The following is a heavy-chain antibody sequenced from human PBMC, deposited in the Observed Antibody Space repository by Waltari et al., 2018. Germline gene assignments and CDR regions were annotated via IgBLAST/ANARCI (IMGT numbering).Heavy chain of an antibody. J-gene: IGHJ5*02. V-gene: IGHV3-21*01. CDR2: ISSSSSYI. CDR1: GFTFSSYS. D-gene: IGHD2-21*01. Sequence: VQLVESGGGLLKPGGSLRLSCAVYGFTFSSYSMNWFRQAQEQGPEWVSSISSSSSYIYYADSVKGRFTISRDNARNSLYLQMNSLRAEDTAMYYCARAGTKRLNHIVVLPGNWFDPWGQGALVTVSS. CDR3: ARAGTKRLNHIVVLPGNWFDP.